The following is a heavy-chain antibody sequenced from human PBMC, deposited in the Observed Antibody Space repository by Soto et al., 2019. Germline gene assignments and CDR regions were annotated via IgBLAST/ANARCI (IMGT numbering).Heavy chain of an antibody. Sequence: GSLRLSCAASGFTFSNAWMNWVRQAPGKGLEWVGRIKSKTDGGTTDYAAPVKGRFTISRDDSKNTLYLQMNSLKTEDTAVYYCTTDSRYGDYYYYYYGMDVWGQGTTVTVSS. CDR3: TTDSRYGDYYYYYYGMDV. CDR2: IKSKTDGGTT. J-gene: IGHJ6*02. CDR1: GFTFSNAW. V-gene: IGHV3-15*07. D-gene: IGHD4-17*01.